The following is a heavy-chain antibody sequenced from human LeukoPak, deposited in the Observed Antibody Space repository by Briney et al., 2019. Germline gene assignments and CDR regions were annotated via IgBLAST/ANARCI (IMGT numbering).Heavy chain of an antibody. Sequence: GASVKVSCKASGYTFTNYAMLWVRQAPGQRLEWMGWINAGNGDTRYSQSFQGRVSITRDTSASTAYMELSTMRSEDTAVYYCARVPIIRRNSGYDPTDPWGQGTLVTVSS. J-gene: IGHJ5*02. CDR2: INAGNGDT. V-gene: IGHV1-3*01. CDR1: GYTFTNYA. CDR3: ARVPIIRRNSGYDPTDP. D-gene: IGHD5-12*01.